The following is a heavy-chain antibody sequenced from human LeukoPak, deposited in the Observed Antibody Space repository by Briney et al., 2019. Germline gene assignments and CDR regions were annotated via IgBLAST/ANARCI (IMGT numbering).Heavy chain of an antibody. Sequence: SQTLSLTCPISGDSVSSKSAAWNWIRQSPSRGLEWVGRTYYRSKWSNDYAASVKSRITVNPDTSKNQFSLQLSSVTPEDTAVYYCARSRAATFDCWGQGTLVTVSS. D-gene: IGHD2-15*01. CDR1: GDSVSSKSAA. V-gene: IGHV6-1*01. J-gene: IGHJ4*02. CDR3: ARSRAATFDC. CDR2: TYYRSKWSN.